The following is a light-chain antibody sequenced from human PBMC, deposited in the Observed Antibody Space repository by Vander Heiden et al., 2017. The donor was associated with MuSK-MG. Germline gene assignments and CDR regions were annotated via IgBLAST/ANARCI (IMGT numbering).Light chain of an antibody. CDR1: KLGDKY. V-gene: IGLV3-1*01. CDR3: QAWDSSTVV. Sequence: SYELTQPPPVPESPGQTASITCSGDKLGDKYACWYQQKPGQSPVLVIYQDSKRPSGIPERFSGSNSGNTATLTISGTQAMDEADYYCQAWDSSTVVFGGGTKLTVL. J-gene: IGLJ2*01. CDR2: QDS.